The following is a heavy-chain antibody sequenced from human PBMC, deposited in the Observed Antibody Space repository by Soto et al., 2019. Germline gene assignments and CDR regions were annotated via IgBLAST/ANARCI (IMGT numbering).Heavy chain of an antibody. CDR3: ARSSMYCSGGSCYSWFDP. J-gene: IGHJ5*02. Sequence: SETLSLTCAVYGGSFSGYYWSWIRQPPGKGLEWIGEINHSGSTYYNPSLKSRVTISVDRSKNQFSLKLSSVTAADTAVYYCARSSMYCSGGSCYSWFDPWGQGTLATVSS. CDR1: GGSFSGYY. V-gene: IGHV4-34*01. D-gene: IGHD2-15*01. CDR2: INHSGST.